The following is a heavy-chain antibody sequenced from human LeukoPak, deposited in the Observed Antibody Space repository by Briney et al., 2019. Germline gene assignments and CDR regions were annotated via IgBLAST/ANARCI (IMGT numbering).Heavy chain of an antibody. CDR2: VSTYNGNT. D-gene: IGHD4-17*01. V-gene: IGHV1-18*01. CDR3: ATETTVTPFDY. Sequence: ASVKVSCKASGYTFTSYGISWVRQAPGQGLEWMGWVSTYNGNTNYAQKLQGRVTMTTDTSTSTAYMELRSLRSDDTAVYYCATETTVTPFDYWGQGTLVTVSS. J-gene: IGHJ4*02. CDR1: GYTFTSYG.